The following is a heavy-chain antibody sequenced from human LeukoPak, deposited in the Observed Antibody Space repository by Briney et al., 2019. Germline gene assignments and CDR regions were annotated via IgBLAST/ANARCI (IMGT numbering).Heavy chain of an antibody. Sequence: GGSLRLSCAVSGITLSNYGMSWVRQAPGKGLEWVAGISDSGGRTNYADSVKGRFTISRDNPKKTLYLQMNSLRAEDTAVYFCAKRSVVIRVILVGFHKEAYYFDSWGQGALVTVSS. CDR3: AKRSVVIRVILVGFHKEAYYFDS. CDR2: ISDSGGRT. CDR1: GITLSNYG. D-gene: IGHD3-22*01. J-gene: IGHJ4*02. V-gene: IGHV3-23*01.